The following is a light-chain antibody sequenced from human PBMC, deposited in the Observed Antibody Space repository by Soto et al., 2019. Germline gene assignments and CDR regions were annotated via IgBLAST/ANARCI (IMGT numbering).Light chain of an antibody. CDR1: SSNIGNNY. V-gene: IGLV1-51*01. Sequence: QSVLTQPPSVSAAPGQTVTISCSGSSSNIGNNYLFWYQQLPGTAPTLLINDNDKRPSGIPARFSCSNYVTYATLGITGLQTGDEDAYYCSTWDRGLSVGVFGGGTKLTVL. CDR3: STWDRGLSVGV. J-gene: IGLJ2*01. CDR2: DND.